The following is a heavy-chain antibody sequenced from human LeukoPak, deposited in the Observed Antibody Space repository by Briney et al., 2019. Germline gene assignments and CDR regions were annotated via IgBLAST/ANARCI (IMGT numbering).Heavy chain of an antibody. CDR1: GFTFSSYA. CDR2: ISGSGGST. CDR3: AKDKAEDGYNWYGFGYYYYYMDV. Sequence: PGGSLRLSCAASGFTFSSYAMSWVRQAPGKGLEWVSAISGSGGSTYYADSVKGRFTISRDNSKNTLYLQMNSLRAEDTAVYYCAKDKAEDGYNWYGFGYYYYYMDVWGKGTTVTVSS. V-gene: IGHV3-23*01. D-gene: IGHD5-24*01. J-gene: IGHJ6*03.